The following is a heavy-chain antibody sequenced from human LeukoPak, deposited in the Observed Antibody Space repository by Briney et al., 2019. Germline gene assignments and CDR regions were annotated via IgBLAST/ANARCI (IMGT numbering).Heavy chain of an antibody. CDR1: GGSLSGYY. V-gene: IGHV4-59*01. Sequence: PSETLSLTCTVFGGSLSGYYWNWIRHVPGKGLEWIGFLHHSGSTDYNPSLQSRVTISVDTSKNQLSLKLRSVTAADTAVYYCAREGRPAAENTFYFYYGMDVWGQGTAVTVSS. CDR3: AREGRPAAENTFYFYYGMDV. J-gene: IGHJ6*02. CDR2: LHHSGST. D-gene: IGHD6-13*01.